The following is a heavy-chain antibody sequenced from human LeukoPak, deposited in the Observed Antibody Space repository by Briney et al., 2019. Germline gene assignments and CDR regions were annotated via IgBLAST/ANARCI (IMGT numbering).Heavy chain of an antibody. V-gene: IGHV3-7*01. CDR1: GFTFSNYW. D-gene: IGHD3-16*01. J-gene: IGHJ4*02. CDR2: IKQDGSEK. Sequence: GGSLRLSCAASGFTFSNYWMSWVRQAPGKGLEWVANIKQDGSEKYYADSVKGRFTISRDNSKNTLYLQMNSLRAEDTAVYYCARDHPGTGGFDYWGQGTLVTVSS. CDR3: ARDHPGTGGFDY.